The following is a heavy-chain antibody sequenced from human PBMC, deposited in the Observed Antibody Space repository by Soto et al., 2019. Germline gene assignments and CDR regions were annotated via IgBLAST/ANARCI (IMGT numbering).Heavy chain of an antibody. J-gene: IGHJ4*02. V-gene: IGHV3-23*01. Sequence: EVQVLDSGGGLVQPGGSLRLSCAASGFTFNNYAMNWVRQAPGKGLEWVATISATGGSTYYADSVKGRFTISRDNSKNTLYLQMNGLRVEETDVYYCAKDRLAGNFDYWGQGTQVIVSS. CDR2: ISATGGST. CDR1: GFTFNNYA. CDR3: AKDRLAGNFDY.